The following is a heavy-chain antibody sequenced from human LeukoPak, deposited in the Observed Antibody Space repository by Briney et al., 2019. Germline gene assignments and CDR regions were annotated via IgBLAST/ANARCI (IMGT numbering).Heavy chain of an antibody. CDR1: GGSISSYY. V-gene: IGHV4-59*08. D-gene: IGHD3-22*01. CDR3: ARLSPDYDSSGYYLAYFDY. CDR2: IYYSGST. Sequence: PSETLSLTCTVSGGSISSYYWSWIRQPPGKGLEWIGYIYYSGSTNYNPSLKSRVTISVDTSKNQFSLKLSSVTAADTAVYYCARLSPDYDSSGYYLAYFDYWGQGTLVTVSS. J-gene: IGHJ4*02.